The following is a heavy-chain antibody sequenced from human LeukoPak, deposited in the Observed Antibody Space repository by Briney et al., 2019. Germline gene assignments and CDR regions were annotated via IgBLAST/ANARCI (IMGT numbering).Heavy chain of an antibody. J-gene: IGHJ6*03. CDR1: GYTFTSYG. CDR3: ARLPIMITFGVLGDMDV. CDR2: ISAYNGNT. Sequence: VASVTVSCKASGYTFTSYGISWVRQAPGQGLEWMGWISAYNGNTNYAQKLQGRVTMTTDTSTSTAYMELRSLGSDDTAVYYCARLPIMITFGVLGDMDVWGKGTTVTISS. V-gene: IGHV1-18*01. D-gene: IGHD3-16*01.